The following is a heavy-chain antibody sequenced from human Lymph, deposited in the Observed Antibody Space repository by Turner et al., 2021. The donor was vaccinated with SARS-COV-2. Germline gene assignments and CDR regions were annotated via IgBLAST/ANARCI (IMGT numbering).Heavy chain of an antibody. J-gene: IGHJ4*02. CDR3: ARSRDLQSMVRGVEPFDY. D-gene: IGHD3-10*01. V-gene: IGHV1-2*02. CDR2: INPNSGGT. Sequence: QVQRVQAGAEVKKPGASVKVACKASGYPFPCYYMQWERHAPGQGLGWMGWINPNSGGTDYAHKFQGRVTMTRDTSISTAYMELSRLRSDDTAVYYCARSRDLQSMVRGVEPFDYWGQGTLVTVSS. CDR1: GYPFPCYY.